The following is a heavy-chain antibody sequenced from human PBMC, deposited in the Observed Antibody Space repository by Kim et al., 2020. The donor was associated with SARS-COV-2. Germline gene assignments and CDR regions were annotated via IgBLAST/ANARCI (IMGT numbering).Heavy chain of an antibody. D-gene: IGHD3-10*01. Sequence: QGRVTITADESTSTAYMELSSLRSEDTAVYYCAREGPGPMVRGVRDAFDIWGQGTMVTVSS. J-gene: IGHJ3*02. CDR3: AREGPGPMVRGVRDAFDI. V-gene: IGHV1-69*01.